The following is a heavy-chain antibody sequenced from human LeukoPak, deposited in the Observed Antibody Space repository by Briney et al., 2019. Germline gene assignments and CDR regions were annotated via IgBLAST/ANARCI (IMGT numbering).Heavy chain of an antibody. J-gene: IGHJ6*03. CDR2: IKQDGSEK. V-gene: IGHV3-7*01. Sequence: GGSLRLSCAASGFTFSSYWMSWVRQAGGKGLEWVANIKQDGSEKYYVGCVKGRLTISRDNAKNSLYLQMNSLRAEDTAVYYCARAVGYYYYMDVWGKGTTVTVSS. CDR1: GFTFSSYW. CDR3: ARAVGYYYYMDV.